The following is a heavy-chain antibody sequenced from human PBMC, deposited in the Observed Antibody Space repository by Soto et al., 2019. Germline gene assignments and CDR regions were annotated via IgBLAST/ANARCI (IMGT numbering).Heavy chain of an antibody. CDR1: GFTFSSYG. V-gene: IGHV3-33*01. J-gene: IGHJ4*02. CDR2: IWYDGSNK. D-gene: IGHD4-17*01. CDR3: ARGSDYGDTNFDY. Sequence: GGSLRLSCAASGFTFSSYGMHWVRQAPGKGLEWVAVIWYDGSNKYYADSVKGRFTISRDNSKNTLYLQMNSLRAEDTAVYYCARGSDYGDTNFDYWGQGTLVTVSS.